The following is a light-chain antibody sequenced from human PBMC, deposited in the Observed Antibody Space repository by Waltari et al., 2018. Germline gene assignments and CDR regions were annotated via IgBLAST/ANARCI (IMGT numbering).Light chain of an antibody. CDR3: SSYTSSSTLWV. J-gene: IGLJ3*02. CDR1: SSVVGGYNY. V-gene: IGLV2-14*01. Sequence: QSALTQPASVSGSPGQSITISCTGTSSVVGGYNYVSWYQQHPGKAPKLMIYEVSNRPSGVSNRFPGSKSGNTASLTISGLQAEDEADYYCSSYTSSSTLWVFGGGTKLTVL. CDR2: EVS.